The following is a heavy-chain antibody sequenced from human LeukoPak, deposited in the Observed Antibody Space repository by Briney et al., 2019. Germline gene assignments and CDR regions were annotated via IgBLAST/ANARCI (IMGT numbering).Heavy chain of an antibody. CDR1: GDSVSSKSVS. Sequence: SQTLSLTCAISGDSVSSKSVSWNSIRQSPSRGLEYLGRTRYRSTWNTFYSLSVQGRITINADTSRNQGSLRLNSVTPEDTALYYCVRDFNWAFDYWGQGTLVTVSS. CDR2: TRYRSTWNT. CDR3: VRDFNWAFDY. J-gene: IGHJ4*02. V-gene: IGHV6-1*01. D-gene: IGHD7-27*01.